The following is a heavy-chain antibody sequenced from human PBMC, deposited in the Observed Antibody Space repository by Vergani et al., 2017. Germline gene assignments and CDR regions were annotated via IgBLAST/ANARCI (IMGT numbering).Heavy chain of an antibody. CDR3: ARRYYYDSSGPSGDYYGMDV. V-gene: IGHV3-33*01. J-gene: IGHJ6*02. CDR2: IWYDGSNK. D-gene: IGHD3-22*01. Sequence: QVQLVESGGGVVQPGRSLRLSCAASGFTFSSYGMHWVRQAPGKGLEWVAVIWYDGSNKYYADSVKGRFTISRDNSKNTLYLQMNSLRAEDTAVYYCARRYYYDSSGPSGDYYGMDVWGQGTTVTVSS. CDR1: GFTFSSYG.